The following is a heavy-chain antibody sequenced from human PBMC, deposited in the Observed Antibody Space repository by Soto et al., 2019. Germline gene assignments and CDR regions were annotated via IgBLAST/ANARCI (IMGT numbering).Heavy chain of an antibody. CDR3: AREGPNHRLS. D-gene: IGHD3-16*02. Sequence: GASVKVSCEASADSFTSYGFSWVRQAPGQGLEWMGWITAYNGNTKYAQKLQGRVTMTTDTSTSTAYMELRSLRSDDTAVYYCAREGPNHRLSWGQGTLVTVSS. CDR2: ITAYNGNT. CDR1: ADSFTSYG. V-gene: IGHV1-18*01. J-gene: IGHJ5*02.